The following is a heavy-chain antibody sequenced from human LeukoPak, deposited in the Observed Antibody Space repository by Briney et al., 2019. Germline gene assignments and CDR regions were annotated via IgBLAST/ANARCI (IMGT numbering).Heavy chain of an antibody. CDR2: IYPGDSDT. CDR1: GYSFTSYW. J-gene: IGHJ4*02. CDR3: AIRDTAMDFDY. Sequence: PGESLKISCKGSGYSFTSYWIGWGRQMPGKGREGMGIIYPGDSDTRYRPSFQGQVTISADKSISTAYLQRGSLKASDTAMYYCAIRDTAMDFDYWGQGTLVTVSS. V-gene: IGHV5-51*01. D-gene: IGHD5-18*01.